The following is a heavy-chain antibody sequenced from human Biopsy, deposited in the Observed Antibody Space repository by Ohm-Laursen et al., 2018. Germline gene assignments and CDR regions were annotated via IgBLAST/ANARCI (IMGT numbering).Heavy chain of an antibody. CDR2: ISYSGST. J-gene: IGHJ3*02. V-gene: IGHV4-59*08. CDR1: GGSIGGSS. CDR3: AKHGSGWTGDDALHI. D-gene: IGHD6-19*01. Sequence: SETLSLTCTVSGGSIGGSSWSWIRQAPGRGLEWVGYISYSGSTSNNPSLKSRITISVDTSKNQISLKVTSVTAADTAVYYCAKHGSGWTGDDALHIWGQGTMVTVSS.